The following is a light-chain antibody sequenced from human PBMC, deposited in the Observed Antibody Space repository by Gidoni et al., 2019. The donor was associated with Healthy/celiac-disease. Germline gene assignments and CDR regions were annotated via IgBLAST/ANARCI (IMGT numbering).Light chain of an antibody. CDR3: MQALQTPRT. V-gene: IGKV2-28*01. J-gene: IGKJ1*01. CDR2: LGA. Sequence: IVMTQPPLPLPVTPGEPTSISCRSSQKPGQSPQLLIYLGANRASGVPERFSGSGSGTDFTLKISRVEAEDVGVYYCMQALQTPRTFGRGTKVEIK. CDR1: Q.